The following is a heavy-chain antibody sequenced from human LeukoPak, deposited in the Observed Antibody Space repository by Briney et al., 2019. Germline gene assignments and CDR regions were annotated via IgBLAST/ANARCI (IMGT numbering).Heavy chain of an antibody. J-gene: IGHJ3*02. Sequence: SGTLSLTCAVSGGSISSSNWWSWVRQPPGKGLEWIGEIYHSGSTNYNPPLKSRVTISVDKSKNQFSLKLSSVTAADTAVYYCARAVYDILTGYPYGAFDIWGQGTMVTVSS. CDR1: GGSISSSNW. CDR2: IYHSGST. CDR3: ARAVYDILTGYPYGAFDI. V-gene: IGHV4-4*02. D-gene: IGHD3-9*01.